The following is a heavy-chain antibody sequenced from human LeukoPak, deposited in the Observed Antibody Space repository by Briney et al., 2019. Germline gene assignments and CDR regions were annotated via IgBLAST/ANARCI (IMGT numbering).Heavy chain of an antibody. V-gene: IGHV3-21*01. CDR2: ISDQT. D-gene: IGHD3-22*01. CDR3: ARSGGPGIWVVVNYFDY. CDR1: GFTFSIYA. Sequence: PGGSLRLSCVVSGFTFSIYAMAWVRQAPGKGLEWVSGISDQTYYTDSVRGRFTISRDNAKNSLYLQMNSLRAEDTAVYYCARSGGPGIWVVVNYFDYWGQGTLVTVSS. J-gene: IGHJ4*02.